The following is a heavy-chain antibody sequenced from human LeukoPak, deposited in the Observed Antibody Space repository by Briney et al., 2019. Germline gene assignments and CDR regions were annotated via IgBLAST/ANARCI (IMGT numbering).Heavy chain of an antibody. CDR1: GFTFRSSA. D-gene: IGHD5-24*01. CDR3: ARVGRDGYNDY. Sequence: GGSLRLSCAASGFTFRSSAMSWVRQAPGKGLEWVSVIYSGGSTYYADSVKGRFTISRDNSKNTLYLQMNSLRAEDTAVYYCARVGRDGYNDYWGQGTLVTVSS. V-gene: IGHV3-66*01. CDR2: IYSGGST. J-gene: IGHJ4*02.